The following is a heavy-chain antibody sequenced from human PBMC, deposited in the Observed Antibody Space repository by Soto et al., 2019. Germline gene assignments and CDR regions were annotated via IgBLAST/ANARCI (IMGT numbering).Heavy chain of an antibody. D-gene: IGHD2-2*01. CDR1: GYTFTGYA. CDR2: INGGNGDT. J-gene: IGHJ4*02. CDR3: ARGDCSSSSCQYYFDF. V-gene: IGHV1-3*01. Sequence: QVQLVQSGAEVKKPGASVKVSCKASGYTFTGYAIHWVRQAPGQRHEWMGWINGGNGDTKYSQKFQGRVTITRDTSESTAYMELTSLGSEDTAVYHCARGDCSSSSCQYYFDFWGQGTLVSVSS.